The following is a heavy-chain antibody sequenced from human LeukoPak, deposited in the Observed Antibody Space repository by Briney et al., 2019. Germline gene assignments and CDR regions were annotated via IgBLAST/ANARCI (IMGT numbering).Heavy chain of an antibody. V-gene: IGHV3-23*01. Sequence: GGSLTLSCAASGFTFSNYAMRWVRQAPGKGGEWVSAISGRGAGTYYADYVEGRFTISRDSSKNTVSLHMNSLRSEDTAVYYCAKCPVEGFYYGSATYAYYFDYWGRGTLVTVSS. CDR3: AKCPVEGFYYGSATYAYYFDY. CDR2: ISGRGAGT. CDR1: GFTFSNYA. J-gene: IGHJ4*02. D-gene: IGHD3-10*01.